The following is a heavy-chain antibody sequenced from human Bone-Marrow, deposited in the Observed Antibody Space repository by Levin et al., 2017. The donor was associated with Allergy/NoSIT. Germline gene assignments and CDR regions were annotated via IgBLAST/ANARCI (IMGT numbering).Heavy chain of an antibody. V-gene: IGHV4-4*02. CDR2: IYHSGST. Sequence: SETLSLTCAVSGGSISSSNWWSWVRQPPGKGLEWIGEIYHSGSTNYNPSLKSRVTISVDKSKNQFSLKLSSVTAADTAVYYCARDMAEEMALNSGDDGMDVWGQGTTVTVSS. D-gene: IGHD5-24*01. CDR3: ARDMAEEMALNSGDDGMDV. J-gene: IGHJ6*02. CDR1: GGSISSSNW.